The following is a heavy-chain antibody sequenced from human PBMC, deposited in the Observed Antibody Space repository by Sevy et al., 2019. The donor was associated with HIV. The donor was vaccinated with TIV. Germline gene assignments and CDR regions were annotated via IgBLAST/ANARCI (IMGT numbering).Heavy chain of an antibody. D-gene: IGHD3-10*01. CDR3: ARLGGDAFGI. J-gene: IGHJ3*02. V-gene: IGHV3-7*04. Sequence: GRFTISRDNAKNSLYLQMNSLRAEDTAVYYCARLGGDAFGIWGQGTMVTVSS.